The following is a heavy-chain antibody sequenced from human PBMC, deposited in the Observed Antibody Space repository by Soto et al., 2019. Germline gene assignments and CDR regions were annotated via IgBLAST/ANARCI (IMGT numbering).Heavy chain of an antibody. D-gene: IGHD1-26*01. CDR3: ARGPSGDKVDY. CDR2: IYNSGNT. Sequence: QVQLQESGPGLVEPSQTLSLTCTVSGGSISSGGYDWSWIRQPPGKDLEWIGHIYNSGNTYSNPYLKSXXTXAXXTSKHQFSLKLSSVTAADTAVYYCARGPSGDKVDYWGQGTLVTVSS. CDR1: GGSISSGGYD. V-gene: IGHV4-30-4*01. J-gene: IGHJ4*02.